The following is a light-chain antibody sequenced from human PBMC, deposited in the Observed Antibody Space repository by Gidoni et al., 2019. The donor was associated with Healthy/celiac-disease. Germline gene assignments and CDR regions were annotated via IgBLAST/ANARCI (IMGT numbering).Light chain of an antibody. Sequence: IVLTQSPGTLSLSPGERATLSCRASASVSSSYLAWYQQKPGQAPRLLIYGASSRATGIPDRFSGSGSGTDFTLTISRLEPEDFAVYYCQQYGSSPLTFGGGTKVEIK. J-gene: IGKJ4*01. V-gene: IGKV3-20*01. CDR3: QQYGSSPLT. CDR1: ASVSSSY. CDR2: GAS.